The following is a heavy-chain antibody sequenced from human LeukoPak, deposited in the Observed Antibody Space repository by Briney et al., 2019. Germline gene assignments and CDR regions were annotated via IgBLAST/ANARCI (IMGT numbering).Heavy chain of an antibody. CDR1: GFTFSNAW. CDR3: TTDPHYYDSSGYYRENYFDY. J-gene: IGHJ4*02. CDR2: IKSKTDGGTT. V-gene: IGHV3-15*01. D-gene: IGHD3-22*01. Sequence: GGYLRLSCAASGFTFSNAWMSWVRQAPGKGLEWVGRIKSKTDGGTTDYAAPVKGSFTISRDDSKNTLYLQMNRLKTEDTAVYYCTTDPHYYDSSGYYRENYFDYWGQGTLVTVSS.